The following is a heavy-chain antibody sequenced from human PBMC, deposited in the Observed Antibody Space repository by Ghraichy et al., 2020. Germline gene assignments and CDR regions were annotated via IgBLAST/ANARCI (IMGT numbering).Heavy chain of an antibody. V-gene: IGHV3-21*01. D-gene: IGHD6-13*01. CDR2: ISSSSSYI. J-gene: IGHJ6*02. Sequence: GGSLRLSCAASGFTFSSYSMNWVRQAPGKGLEWVSSISSSSSYIYYADSVKGRFTISRDNAKNSLYLQMNSLRAEDTAVYYCARDRQYSSSSYGMDVWGQGTTVTVSS. CDR1: GFTFSSYS. CDR3: ARDRQYSSSSYGMDV.